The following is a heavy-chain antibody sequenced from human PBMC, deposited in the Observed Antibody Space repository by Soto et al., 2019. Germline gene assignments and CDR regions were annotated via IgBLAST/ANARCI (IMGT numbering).Heavy chain of an antibody. CDR2: IYYTGST. D-gene: IGHD1-26*01. CDR3: ARYAGVGATTYYFDY. J-gene: IGHJ4*02. CDR1: GGSINNHY. V-gene: IGHV4-59*11. Sequence: SETLSLTCTVSGGSINNHYWSWIRQPPEKGLEWIGYIYYTGSTNYNPSLKSRVTMSVDTSKNQFSLNLTSLTAADTAMYYCARYAGVGATTYYFDYWGQGTLVTVSS.